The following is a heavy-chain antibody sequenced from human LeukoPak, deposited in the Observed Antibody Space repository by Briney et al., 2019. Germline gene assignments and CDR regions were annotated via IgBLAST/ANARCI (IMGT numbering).Heavy chain of an antibody. CDR1: GFTFSVSA. D-gene: IGHD2-2*01. J-gene: IGHJ5*02. CDR3: TTEGVVPAARWLWSDP. V-gene: IGHV3-73*01. Sequence: PGGSLRLSCAASGFTFSVSAMHWVSQASGKGLEWVGRIRSKVNSYATAYAASVKGRFTISRDDSKNTAYLQMNSLKTEDTAVYYCTTEGVVPAARWLWSDPWGQGTGVTVTS. CDR2: IRSKVNSYAT.